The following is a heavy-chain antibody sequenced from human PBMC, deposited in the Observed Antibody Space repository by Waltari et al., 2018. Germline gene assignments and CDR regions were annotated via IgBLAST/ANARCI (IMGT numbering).Heavy chain of an antibody. CDR2: IRGSGGST. J-gene: IGHJ4*02. V-gene: IGHV3-23*01. Sequence: EVQLLESGGGLVQPGGSLRLSCAASGFPFSSYAMSLVRPAPGTVLDWVSAIRGSGGSTDYADSIKGRFTISRDNSKITLYLKMNSLRAEDTAVYYCSKERPWAASWFGIDYWGQGTLVTVSS. CDR3: SKERPWAASWFGIDY. CDR1: GFPFSSYA. D-gene: IGHD3-10*01.